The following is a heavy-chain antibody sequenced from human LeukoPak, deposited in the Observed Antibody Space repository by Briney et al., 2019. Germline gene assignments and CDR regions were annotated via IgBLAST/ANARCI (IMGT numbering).Heavy chain of an antibody. D-gene: IGHD2-21*02. Sequence: PSETLSLTCTVSGGSIGSYYWSWIRQPPGKGLEWIGYIYDSGSTNYNPSLKSRVTISVDTSKNQFSLKLSSVTAADTAVYYCACLTAADAFDIWGQGTMVTVSS. J-gene: IGHJ3*02. CDR2: IYDSGST. V-gene: IGHV4-59*01. CDR1: GGSIGSYY. CDR3: ACLTAADAFDI.